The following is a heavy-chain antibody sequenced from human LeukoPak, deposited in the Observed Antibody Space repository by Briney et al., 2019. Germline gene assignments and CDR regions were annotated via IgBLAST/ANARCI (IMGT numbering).Heavy chain of an antibody. Sequence: PSETLSLTCTVSGGSISSSSYYWGWIRQPPGKGLEWIGSIYYSGSTYYNPSLKSRVTISVDTSKNQFSLKLSSVTAADTAVYYCARRLNYDILTGYYDNWFGPWGQGTLVTVSS. D-gene: IGHD3-9*01. CDR2: IYYSGST. V-gene: IGHV4-39*01. CDR1: GGSISSSSYY. CDR3: ARRLNYDILTGYYDNWFGP. J-gene: IGHJ5*02.